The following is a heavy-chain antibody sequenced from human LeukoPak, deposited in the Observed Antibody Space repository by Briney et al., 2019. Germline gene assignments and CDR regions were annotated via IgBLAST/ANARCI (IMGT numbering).Heavy chain of an antibody. CDR1: GGSISSSNW. J-gene: IGHJ6*02. CDR2: IYHSGST. D-gene: IGHD3-16*02. CDR3: ARGRIKGFPRYRGYYYGMDV. V-gene: IGHV4-4*02. Sequence: PSGTLSLTCAVSGGSISSSNWWSWVRQPPGKGLEWIGEIYHSGSTNYNPSLKSRVTISVDTSKNQFSLKLSSVTAADTAVYYCARGRIKGFPRYRGYYYGMDVWGQGTTVTVSS.